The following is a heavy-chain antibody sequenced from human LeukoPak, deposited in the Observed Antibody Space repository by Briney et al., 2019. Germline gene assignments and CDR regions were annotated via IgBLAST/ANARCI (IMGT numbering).Heavy chain of an antibody. Sequence: GGSLRLSCAASGFTFSTYNMNWVRQAPGKGLEWVSSISSSSSYIYYADSVKGRFTISRDNAKSSLYLQMNSLRAEDTAVYYCAKNWGFDYWGQGALVTVSS. CDR1: GFTFSTYN. J-gene: IGHJ4*02. CDR3: AKNWGFDY. CDR2: ISSSSSYI. V-gene: IGHV3-21*01. D-gene: IGHD3-16*01.